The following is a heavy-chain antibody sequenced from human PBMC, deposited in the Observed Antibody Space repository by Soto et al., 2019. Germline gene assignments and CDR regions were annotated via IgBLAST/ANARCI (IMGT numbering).Heavy chain of an antibody. D-gene: IGHD3-3*01. V-gene: IGHV4-31*03. Sequence: SETLSLTCTVSGGSFSGGGYYWSWIRQHPGKGREGRGYISDSGRTKYKPSLKSRITISGETAKKQFSLRLTSVTAADTAIYFCARTSIFGVVLNAFNIWGQGTRVTVS. J-gene: IGHJ3*02. CDR1: GGSFSGGGYY. CDR2: ISDSGRT. CDR3: ARTSIFGVVLNAFNI.